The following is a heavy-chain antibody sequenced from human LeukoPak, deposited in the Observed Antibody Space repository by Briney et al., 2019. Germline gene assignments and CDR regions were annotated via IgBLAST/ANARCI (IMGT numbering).Heavy chain of an antibody. J-gene: IGHJ4*02. CDR2: IDGSGGSP. CDR3: ARGKDHDFWNPFDF. V-gene: IGHV3-23*01. D-gene: IGHD3-3*01. CDR1: GFTLSNYA. Sequence: PGGSLRLSCAASGFTLSNYAMNWVRQAPGKGLEWVSGIDGSGGSPPSADSVKGRFTISGDISKNTLYLQMDSLRAEDTAAYYCARGKDHDFWNPFDFWGQGTLVTVSS.